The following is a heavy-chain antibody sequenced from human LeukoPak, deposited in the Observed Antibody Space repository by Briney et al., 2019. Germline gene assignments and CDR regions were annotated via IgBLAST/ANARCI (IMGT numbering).Heavy chain of an antibody. Sequence: KPSETLSLTCAVSGGSISSSNWWSWVRQPPGKGLEWIGEIYHSGSTNYNPSLKSRVTISVDTSKNQFSLKLSSVTAADTAVYYCARDLYDIRGMDVWGQGTTVTVSS. CDR1: GGSISSSNW. CDR3: ARDLYDIRGMDV. CDR2: IYHSGST. J-gene: IGHJ6*02. D-gene: IGHD3-9*01. V-gene: IGHV4-4*02.